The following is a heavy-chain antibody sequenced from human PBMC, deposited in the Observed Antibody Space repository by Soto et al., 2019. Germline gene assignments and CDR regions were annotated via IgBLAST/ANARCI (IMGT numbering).Heavy chain of an antibody. J-gene: IGHJ4*02. CDR1: GGSFNSFY. V-gene: IGHV4-34*02. Sequence: QVQLQQWGAGLLKPSGTLSLTCAVYGGSFNSFYWSWIRQAPGKGLEWIGEINHSGRTNYNPSLKSRVTILVDPSKNQFPLNLTSVTAADTAVYYCAREYSSSYYFDYWGQGTLVTVSS. CDR2: INHSGRT. D-gene: IGHD6-6*01. CDR3: AREYSSSYYFDY.